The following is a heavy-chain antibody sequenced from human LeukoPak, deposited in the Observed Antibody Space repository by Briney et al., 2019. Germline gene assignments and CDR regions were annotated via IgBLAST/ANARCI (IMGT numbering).Heavy chain of an antibody. CDR3: ATSGPRSGSLDY. CDR2: FDPEDGET. CDR1: GYTLTELS. D-gene: IGHD3-3*01. Sequence: ASVKVSCKVSGYTLTELSMHWVRQAPGKGLEWMGGFDPEDGETIYAQKFQGRVTMTEDTSTDTAYMELSGLRSEDTAVYYCATSGPRSGSLDYWGQGTLVTVSS. V-gene: IGHV1-24*01. J-gene: IGHJ4*02.